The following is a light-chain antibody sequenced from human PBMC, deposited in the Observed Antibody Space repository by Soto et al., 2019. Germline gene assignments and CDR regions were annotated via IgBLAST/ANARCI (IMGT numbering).Light chain of an antibody. J-gene: IGLJ1*01. CDR2: DVS. V-gene: IGLV2-14*01. CDR3: CSYTTSNTRQIV. CDR1: SSDVGGYNY. Sequence: QSALTQPASVPGSPGQSITISCTGTSSDVGGYNYVSWYQQHPGKAPKFMIYDVSNRPSGVSNRFSGSKSGNTASLTISGLQAEDEADYYCCSYTTSNTRQIVFGTGTKVTVL.